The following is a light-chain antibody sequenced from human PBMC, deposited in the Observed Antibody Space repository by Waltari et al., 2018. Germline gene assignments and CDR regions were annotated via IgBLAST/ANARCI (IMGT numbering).Light chain of an antibody. J-gene: IGLJ2*01. CDR1: SSDVGGYNY. V-gene: IGLV2-23*02. Sequence: QSALTQPASVSGSPGQSITISCTGTSSDVGGYNYVSGYQQHPGKAPKLMIYDVSKRPSGVSNRFSGSKSGNTASLTISGLQAEDEADYYCCSYAGSSTLVVFGGGTKLTVL. CDR3: CSYAGSSTLVV. CDR2: DVS.